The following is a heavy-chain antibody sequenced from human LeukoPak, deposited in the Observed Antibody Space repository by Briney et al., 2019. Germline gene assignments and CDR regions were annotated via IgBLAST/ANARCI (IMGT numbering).Heavy chain of an antibody. V-gene: IGHV3-48*03. CDR1: GFTFSSYA. D-gene: IGHD4-17*01. CDR2: IHSSGSAI. CDR3: ARDATTVTTNYYYGMDV. J-gene: IGHJ6*02. Sequence: PGGSLRLSCAASGFTFSSYAMSWVRQAPGKGLEWVSYIHSSGSAIYYADSVKGRFTISRDNAKNSLYLQMNSLRAEDTAVYHCARDATTVTTNYYYGMDVWGQGTTVTVSS.